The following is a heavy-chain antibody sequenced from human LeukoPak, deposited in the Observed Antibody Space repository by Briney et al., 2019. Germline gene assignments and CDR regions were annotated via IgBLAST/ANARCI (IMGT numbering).Heavy chain of an antibody. D-gene: IGHD3-10*01. CDR3: AAGFSGSYYPLYYYYGMDV. CDR1: GFTFTSSA. Sequence: SVKVSCKASGFTFTSSAVQWVRQARGQRLEWIGWIVVGSGNTNYAQKFQERVTITRDISTSTAYMELSSLRSEDTAVYYCAAGFSGSYYPLYYYYGMDVWGQGTTVTVSS. CDR2: IVVGSGNT. J-gene: IGHJ6*02. V-gene: IGHV1-58*01.